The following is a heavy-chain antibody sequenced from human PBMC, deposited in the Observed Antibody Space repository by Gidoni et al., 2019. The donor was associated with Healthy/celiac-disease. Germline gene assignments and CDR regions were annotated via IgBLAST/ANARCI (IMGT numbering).Heavy chain of an antibody. CDR3: ARLSITMVRGVIRDYYYYGMDV. CDR2: INTNTGNP. V-gene: IGHV7-4-1*02. D-gene: IGHD3-10*01. J-gene: IGHJ6*02. CDR1: GYTFTRYA. Sequence: QVQLVQSGSELKKPGASVKVSCKASGYTFTRYARNWVRQAPGQGLEWMGWINTNTGNPTYAQGFTGRFVFSLDTSVSTAYLQISSLKAEDTAVYYCARLSITMVRGVIRDYYYYGMDVWGQGTTVTVSS.